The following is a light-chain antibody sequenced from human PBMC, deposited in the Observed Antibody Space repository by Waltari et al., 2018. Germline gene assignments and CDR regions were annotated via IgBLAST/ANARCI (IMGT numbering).Light chain of an antibody. V-gene: IGLV3-25*03. CDR1: ALPKQH. CDR3: QSADSSGTNVV. J-gene: IGLJ2*01. CDR2: KDS. Sequence: SYELTQPPSVSVSPGQTARITCSGDALPKQHAYWYQQKPGQAPVLVIYKDSERPSGIPERFSGSSSGTTVTLTFSGVQAEDEADYYCQSADSSGTNVVFGGGTKLTVL.